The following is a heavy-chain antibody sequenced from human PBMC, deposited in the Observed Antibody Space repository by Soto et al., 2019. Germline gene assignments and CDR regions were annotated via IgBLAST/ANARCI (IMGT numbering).Heavy chain of an antibody. D-gene: IGHD3-10*01. Sequence: QAPGQRLEWMGCINAGNGKTKYSQKFQGRVTFTSDTSATTSYMELSSLRSEDTAVFYCARGAMVRGVDNWGQVTLVTVSS. V-gene: IGHV1-3*01. CDR3: ARGAMVRGVDN. J-gene: IGHJ4*02. CDR2: INAGNGKT.